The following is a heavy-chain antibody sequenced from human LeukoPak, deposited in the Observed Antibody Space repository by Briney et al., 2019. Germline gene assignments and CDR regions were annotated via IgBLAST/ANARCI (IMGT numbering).Heavy chain of an antibody. CDR1: GYTFTAYY. D-gene: IGHD5-12*01. J-gene: IGHJ4*02. CDR3: ARANTGYDYDY. CDR2: INPNSGGT. Sequence: GASVKVSCKASGYTFTAYYLHWVRQAPGQGLEWMGWINPNSGGTNYAQNLQGRVTMTRDTSISTAYMELNRLTSDDTAVYYCARANTGYDYDYWGQGTLVTVSS. V-gene: IGHV1-2*02.